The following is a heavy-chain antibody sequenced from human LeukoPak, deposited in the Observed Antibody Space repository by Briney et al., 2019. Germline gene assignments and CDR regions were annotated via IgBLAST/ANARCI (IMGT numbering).Heavy chain of an antibody. CDR3: ARHSVYDYVWGSYRYPLDY. CDR2: IYYGGST. Sequence: SETLSLTCTVSGGSISSSRYYWGWIRQPPGKGLEWIGSIYYGGSTYYNPSLKSRVTMSVDTSKNQFSLKLSSVTAADTAVYYCARHSVYDYVWGSYRYPLDYWGQGTLVTVSS. CDR1: GGSISSSRYY. D-gene: IGHD3-16*02. J-gene: IGHJ4*02. V-gene: IGHV4-39*01.